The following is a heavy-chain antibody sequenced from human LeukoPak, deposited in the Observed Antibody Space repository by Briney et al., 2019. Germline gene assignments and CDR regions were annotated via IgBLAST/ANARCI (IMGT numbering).Heavy chain of an antibody. CDR1: GFTFSSYG. D-gene: IGHD4-11*01. Sequence: GGSLRLSCAASGFTFSSYGMHWVRQAPGKGLEWVAVIWYDGSNKYYADSVKGRFTISRDNSRNTLYLQMNSLRAEDTAVYYCARGFYSPHHWGQGTLVTVSS. CDR2: IWYDGSNK. J-gene: IGHJ5*02. CDR3: ARGFYSPHH. V-gene: IGHV3-33*01.